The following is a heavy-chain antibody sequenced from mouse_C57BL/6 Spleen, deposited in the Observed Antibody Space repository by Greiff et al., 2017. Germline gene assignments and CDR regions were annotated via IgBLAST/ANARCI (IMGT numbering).Heavy chain of an antibody. Sequence: QVQLQQPGAELVKPGASVKLSCKASGYTFTSYWMHWVKQRPGQGLEWIGMIHPNSGSTNYNEKFKSKATLTVDKSSSTAYMQLSSLTSEDSAVYYCASSTVVGSYFDYWGQGTTLTVSS. CDR1: GYTFTSYW. V-gene: IGHV1-64*01. J-gene: IGHJ2*01. D-gene: IGHD1-1*01. CDR3: ASSTVVGSYFDY. CDR2: IHPNSGST.